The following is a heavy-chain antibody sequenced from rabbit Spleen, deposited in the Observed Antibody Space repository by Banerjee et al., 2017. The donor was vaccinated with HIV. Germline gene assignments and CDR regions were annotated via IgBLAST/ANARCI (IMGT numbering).Heavy chain of an antibody. CDR3: ARADYGGIDYLYGLDH. CDR1: GFSFNSAYW. J-gene: IGHJ6*01. D-gene: IGHD2-1*01. V-gene: IGHV1S43*01. Sequence: QQQLVESGGGLVKPGASLTLTCKASGFSFNSAYWMCWVRQAPGKGLEWIACIHTGSGNTYYASWAKGRFTITRSTSLNTVTLQMTSLTAADTATYFCARADYGGIDYLYGLDHWGPGTLVTVS. CDR2: IHTGSGNT.